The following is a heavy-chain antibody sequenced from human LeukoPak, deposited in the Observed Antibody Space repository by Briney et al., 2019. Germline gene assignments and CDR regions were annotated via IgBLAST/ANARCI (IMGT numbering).Heavy chain of an antibody. V-gene: IGHV3-66*01. D-gene: IGHD5-18*01. CDR2: IYSGGST. CDR1: GFTVSSNY. CDR3: AREIGYSYGYVVVRD. J-gene: IGHJ4*02. Sequence: GGSLRLSCAASGFTVSSNYISWVRQAPGKGLEWVSVIYSGGSTYYADSVKGRFTISRDNSKNTLYLQMNSLRAEDTAVYYCAREIGYSYGYVVVRDWGQGTLVTVSS.